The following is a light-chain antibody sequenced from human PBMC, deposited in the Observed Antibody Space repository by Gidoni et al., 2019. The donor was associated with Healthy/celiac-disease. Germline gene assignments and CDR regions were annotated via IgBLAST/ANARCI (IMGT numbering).Light chain of an antibody. CDR3: QQSYSTPYT. V-gene: IGKV1-39*01. CDR2: AAS. CDR1: QSISSY. Sequence: DIQMTKSPSSLSASVGDRVTITCRASQSISSYVNWYQQKPGKAPQLLIYAASSLQSGVLSRFSGSGSWTDFTLTISSLQPEDFATYYCQQSYSTPYTFGQGTKLEIK. J-gene: IGKJ2*01.